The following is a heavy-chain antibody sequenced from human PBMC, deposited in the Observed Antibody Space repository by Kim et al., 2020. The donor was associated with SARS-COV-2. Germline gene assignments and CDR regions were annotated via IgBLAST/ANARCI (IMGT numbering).Heavy chain of an antibody. D-gene: IGHD5-12*01. Sequence: SETLSLTCTVSGGSIRSKSHYWGWIRQPPGKGLEWIGSIYYVGSSYYNPSLKSRITISVDTSKNQFSLKLTSVTAADTAVYYCAREEMATIDYFDYWGQGHLVTVSS. V-gene: IGHV4-39*02. J-gene: IGHJ4*02. CDR3: AREEMATIDYFDY. CDR2: IYYVGSS. CDR1: GGSIRSKSHY.